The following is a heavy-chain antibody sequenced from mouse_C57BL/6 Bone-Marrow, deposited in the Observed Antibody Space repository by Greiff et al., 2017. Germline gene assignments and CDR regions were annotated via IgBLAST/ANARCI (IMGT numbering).Heavy chain of an antibody. CDR2: IYWDDDK. V-gene: IGHV8-12*01. D-gene: IGHD2-2*01. J-gene: IGHJ1*03. CDR1: GFSLSTSGMG. Sequence: QVTLKESGPGILQSSQTLSLTCSFSGFSLSTSGMGVSWIRQPSGKGLEWLAHIYWDDDKRYNPSLKSRLTISKDTSRNQVVLKIASVDTADTATYYCARSRLLWLRLSYWYFDVWGTGTTVTVSS. CDR3: ARSRLLWLRLSYWYFDV.